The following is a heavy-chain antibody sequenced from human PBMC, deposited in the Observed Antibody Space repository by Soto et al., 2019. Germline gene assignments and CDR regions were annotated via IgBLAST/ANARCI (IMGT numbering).Heavy chain of an antibody. D-gene: IGHD1-26*01. CDR2: INHSGST. V-gene: IGHV4-34*01. CDR1: GGSFSGYY. J-gene: IGHJ4*02. CDR3: AVXGGATGFDY. Sequence: PSETLSLTCAVYGGSFSGYYWSWIRQPPGKGLEWIGEINHSGSTNYNPSLKSRVTISVDTSKNQFSLKLSSVTAADTAVYYCAVXGGATGFDYWGQGTLVTVFS.